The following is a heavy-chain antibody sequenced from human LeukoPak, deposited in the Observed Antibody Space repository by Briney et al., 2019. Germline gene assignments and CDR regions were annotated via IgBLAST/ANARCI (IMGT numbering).Heavy chain of an antibody. CDR1: GGSFSGYY. Sequence: PSETLSLTCAVYGGSFSGYYWSWIRQPPGKGLEWIGEINHSGSTNYNPSLKSRVTISVDTSKNQFSLKLSSVTAADTAVYYCARGLWWCSTRRGCWFDPWGRGTLVTVSS. D-gene: IGHD2-8*02. CDR3: ARGLWWCSTRRGCWFDP. CDR2: INHSGST. V-gene: IGHV4-34*01. J-gene: IGHJ5*02.